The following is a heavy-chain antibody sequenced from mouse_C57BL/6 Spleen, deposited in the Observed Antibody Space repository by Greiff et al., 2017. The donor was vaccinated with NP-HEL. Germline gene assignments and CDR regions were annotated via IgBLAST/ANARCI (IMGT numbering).Heavy chain of an antibody. V-gene: IGHV1-59*01. Sequence: VQPQQAWGELGRPGTFVKFFCKGFGYPLTSLWEDRGKPMPGQGLEWVGVIDPSDRYTNYNQKVKGKATLTVDTSSSTAYMQLSSLTSEDSAVYYCARMWDWYFDVWGTGTTVTVSS. CDR1: GYPLTSLW. CDR3: ARMWDWYFDV. CDR2: IDPSDRYT. J-gene: IGHJ1*03.